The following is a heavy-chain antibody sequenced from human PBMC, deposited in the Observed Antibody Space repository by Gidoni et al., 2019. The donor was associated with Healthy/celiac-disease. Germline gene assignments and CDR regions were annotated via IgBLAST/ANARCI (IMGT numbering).Heavy chain of an antibody. CDR1: GFTFSSYA. J-gene: IGHJ6*02. D-gene: IGHD3-16*01. CDR2: ISGSGGST. CDR3: AKDGGKFLLASLSYGMDV. V-gene: IGHV3-23*01. Sequence: EVQLLESGGGLVQPGGSLRLSCAASGFTFSSYAMSWVRQAPGKGLEWVSAISGSGGSTYYADSVKGRFTISRDNSKNTLYLQMNSLRAEDTAVYYCAKDGGKFLLASLSYGMDVWGQGTTVTVSS.